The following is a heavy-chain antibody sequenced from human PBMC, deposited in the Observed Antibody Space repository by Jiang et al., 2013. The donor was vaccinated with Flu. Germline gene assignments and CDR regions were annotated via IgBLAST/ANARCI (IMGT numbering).Heavy chain of an antibody. CDR3: ARHGATFRAWYFDL. D-gene: IGHD4/OR15-4a*01. CDR1: GGSISSSSYY. V-gene: IGHV4-39*01. CDR2: IYYSGST. J-gene: IGHJ2*01. Sequence: LLKPSETLSLTCSVSGGSISSSSYYWGWIRQPPGKGLEWIGSIYYSGSTYYNPSLKSRVTISVDTSKNQFSLKLSSVTAADTAVYYCARHGATFRAWYFDLWGRGTLVTVSS.